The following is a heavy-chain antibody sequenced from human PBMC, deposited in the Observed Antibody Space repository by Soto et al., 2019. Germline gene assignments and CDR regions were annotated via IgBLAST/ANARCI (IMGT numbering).Heavy chain of an antibody. V-gene: IGHV3-7*01. CDR2: IKKDGSEK. CDR1: GFTFSSYW. CDR3: ARGPVCSTGCHHVDD. Sequence: EVQLVESGGGLVQPGGSLRLSCAASGFTFSSYWMSWVRQAPGKGLEWVSNIKKDGSEKYYVDSVKGRFTISRDNAKNSLNQQMNSLRAEDTAVYYCARGPVCSTGCHHVDDWGQGTLVTVSS. D-gene: IGHD2-2*01. J-gene: IGHJ4*02.